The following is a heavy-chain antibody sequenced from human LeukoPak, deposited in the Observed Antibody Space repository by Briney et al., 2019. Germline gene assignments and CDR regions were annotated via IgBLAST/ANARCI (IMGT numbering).Heavy chain of an antibody. CDR3: AKGVDTAMVFDY. J-gene: IGHJ4*02. Sequence: GGSLRLSCAASGFTFSSYSMNWIRQAPGKGLEWVSSISGSSSYIYYADSVKGRFTISGDNAKNSLYLQMNSLRAEDTAVYYCAKGVDTAMVFDYWGQGTLVTVSS. V-gene: IGHV3-21*04. CDR1: GFTFSSYS. CDR2: ISGSSSYI. D-gene: IGHD5-18*01.